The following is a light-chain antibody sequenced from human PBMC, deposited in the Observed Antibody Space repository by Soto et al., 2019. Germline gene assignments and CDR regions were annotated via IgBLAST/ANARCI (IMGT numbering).Light chain of an antibody. CDR3: QQYYLTPYT. Sequence: DIVMTQSPDSLAVSLGERATINCKSSQSVLYSSNNKNYLAWYQQKPGQPPKLLIYWASTRESGVPDRFSGSGSGTDFTHTINSLQAEDVAVYYCQQYYLTPYTFGQGTKLEIK. CDR1: QSVLYSSNNKNY. V-gene: IGKV4-1*01. J-gene: IGKJ2*01. CDR2: WAS.